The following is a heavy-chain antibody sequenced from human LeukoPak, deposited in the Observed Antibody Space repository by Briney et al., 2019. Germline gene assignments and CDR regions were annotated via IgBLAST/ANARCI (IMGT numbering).Heavy chain of an antibody. D-gene: IGHD4-17*01. CDR2: INTYGTST. J-gene: IGHJ5*02. V-gene: IGHV3-74*03. CDR3: ARGSSTVTTRDWFDP. CDR1: GFTFSSYW. Sequence: GGSLRLSCPASGFTFSSYWMHWVRQVPGKGLLWFARINTYGTSTSYGDSVEGRFTISRDNAKNTLDLEMKSLRDDDTAVYYCARGSSTVTTRDWFDPWGQGTQVTVSS.